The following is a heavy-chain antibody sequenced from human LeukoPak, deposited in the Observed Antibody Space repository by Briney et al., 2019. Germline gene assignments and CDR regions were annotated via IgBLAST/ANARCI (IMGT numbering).Heavy chain of an antibody. CDR3: ARDPSWANFDY. CDR2: ISSSGSTI. J-gene: IGHJ4*02. D-gene: IGHD7-27*01. V-gene: IGHV3-11*01. Sequence: GGSLRLSCAASGFTFSDYYMSWIRQAPGKGLEWVSYISSSGSTIYYADSVKGRFTISRDNAKNSLCLQMNSLRAEDTAVYYCARDPSWANFDYWGQGTLVTVSS. CDR1: GFTFSDYY.